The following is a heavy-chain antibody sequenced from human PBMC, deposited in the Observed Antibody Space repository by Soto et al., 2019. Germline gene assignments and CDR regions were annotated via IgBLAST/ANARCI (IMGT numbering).Heavy chain of an antibody. CDR3: VGYYYGSGSYNGMDV. CDR1: GFTCSSYA. Sequence: WWSLRLSCSASGFTCSSYAMHWFRQAPGKGLEYVSAISSNGGSTYYADSVKGRFTISRDNSKNTLYLQMSSLRAEDTAVYYCVGYYYGSGSYNGMDVWGQGTTVTVSS. CDR2: ISSNGGST. D-gene: IGHD3-10*01. V-gene: IGHV3-64D*06. J-gene: IGHJ6*02.